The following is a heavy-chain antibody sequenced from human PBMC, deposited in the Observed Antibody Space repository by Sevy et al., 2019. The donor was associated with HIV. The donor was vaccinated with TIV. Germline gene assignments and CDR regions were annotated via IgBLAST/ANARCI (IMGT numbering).Heavy chain of an antibody. CDR3: ARQRSVGLWFDP. CDR1: GYTFTSYY. CDR2: INPSGGST. J-gene: IGHJ5*02. V-gene: IGHV1-46*01. Sequence: TSVKVSCKASGYTFTSYYMHWVRQAPGQGLEWMGIINPSGGSTSYAQKFQGRVTMTRDTSTSTVYMELSSLRSEDTAVYYCARQRSVGLWFDPWGQGTLVTVSS. D-gene: IGHD2-15*01.